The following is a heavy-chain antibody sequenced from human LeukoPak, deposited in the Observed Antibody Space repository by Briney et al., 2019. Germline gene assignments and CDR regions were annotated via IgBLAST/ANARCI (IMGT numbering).Heavy chain of an antibody. CDR1: GFTFSDYY. Sequence: PGGSLRLSCAASGFTFSDYYMSWIRQAPGKGLEWVSYISSSSSYTNYADSVKGRFTISRDNAKNSLYLQMNSPRAEDTAVYYCARDGPTYYYDSSGYLNAFDIWGQGTMVTVSS. D-gene: IGHD3-22*01. CDR3: ARDGPTYYYDSSGYLNAFDI. J-gene: IGHJ3*02. CDR2: ISSSSSYT. V-gene: IGHV3-11*06.